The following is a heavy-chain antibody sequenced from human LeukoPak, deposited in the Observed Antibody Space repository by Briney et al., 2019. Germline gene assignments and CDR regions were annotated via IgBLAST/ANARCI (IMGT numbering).Heavy chain of an antibody. CDR1: GYAFTTYD. J-gene: IGHJ5*02. Sequence: EASVKVSCKASGYAFTTYDINWVRQATGQGPEWMGGMNPNSGNTGYTQNFQGRVTMTRNTSISTAYMELSSLKSEDTAVYYCARGRGSGHKENWFDPWGLGTLVTVSS. CDR2: MNPNSGNT. D-gene: IGHD6-19*01. CDR3: ARGRGSGHKENWFDP. V-gene: IGHV1-8*01.